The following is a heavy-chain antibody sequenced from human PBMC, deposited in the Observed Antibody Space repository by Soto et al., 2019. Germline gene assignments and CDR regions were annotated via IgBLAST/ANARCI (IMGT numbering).Heavy chain of an antibody. Sequence: QVQLVQSGAEVKKPGSSVKVSCTASGGTFSSYAISWVRQAPGQGLEWMGGIIPIFGTANYAQKFQGRVTITADESTSTAYMELSSLRSEDTAVYYCARDSGGYETYYYYGMDVWGQGTTVTVSS. D-gene: IGHD5-12*01. CDR1: GGTFSSYA. CDR3: ARDSGGYETYYYYGMDV. J-gene: IGHJ6*02. CDR2: IIPIFGTA. V-gene: IGHV1-69*01.